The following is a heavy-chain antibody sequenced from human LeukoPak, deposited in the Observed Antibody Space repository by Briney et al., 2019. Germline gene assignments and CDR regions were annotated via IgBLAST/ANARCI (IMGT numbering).Heavy chain of an antibody. CDR1: GFTFSSYS. Sequence: GGSLRLSCAASGFTFSSYSMNWVRQAPGKGLEWVSSISSSSSYIYYAGSVKGRFTISRGNAKNSLYLQMNSLRAEDTAVYYCARDTKRLSAGYSSGWYPFDYWGQGTLVTVSS. CDR2: ISSSSSYI. CDR3: ARDTKRLSAGYSSGWYPFDY. V-gene: IGHV3-21*01. D-gene: IGHD6-19*01. J-gene: IGHJ4*02.